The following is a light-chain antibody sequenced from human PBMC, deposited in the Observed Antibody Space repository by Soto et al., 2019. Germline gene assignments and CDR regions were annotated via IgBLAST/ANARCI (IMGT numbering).Light chain of an antibody. V-gene: IGLV1-51*02. CDR2: ENN. J-gene: IGLJ3*02. CDR1: SPIIGNNY. Sequence: HSVLTQPPPGSPAPGQKVIIPLLGSSPIIGNNYVSWYQQLPGTAPKLLISENNKRPSGIPDRFSGSKSGTSATLGITGLQTGDEADYYCGTWDSSLSAVVFGGGTKVTVL. CDR3: GTWDSSLSAVV.